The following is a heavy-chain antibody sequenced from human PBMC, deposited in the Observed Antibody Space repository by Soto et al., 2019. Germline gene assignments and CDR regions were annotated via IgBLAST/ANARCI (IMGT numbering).Heavy chain of an antibody. CDR3: ARDRASMFLGVIVYCHAIDF. V-gene: IGHV1-69*01. D-gene: IGHD3-16*02. J-gene: IGHJ6*02. CDR2: VIPVFGTQ. CDR1: GGTFSNYA. Sequence: QGQLVQSGAEVKNPGSAVKVSCQASGGTFSNYAVSWVRQAPGQGLEWMGGVIPVFGTQNYAKRSQGRITISVDVPTGTAYMEWTSPTSEDTAIYYCARDRASMFLGVIVYCHAIDFWGQGTTVIVSS.